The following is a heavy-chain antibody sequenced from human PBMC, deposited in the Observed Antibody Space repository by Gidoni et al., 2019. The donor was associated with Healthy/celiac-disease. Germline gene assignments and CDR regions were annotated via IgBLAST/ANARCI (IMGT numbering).Heavy chain of an antibody. CDR2: IIPIFGTA. CDR1: GGTFSSYA. D-gene: IGHD5-12*01. Sequence: QVQLVQSGAEVKKPGSSVKVSCKASGGTFSSYAISWVRQAPGQGLEWLGGIIPIFGTANYAQKFQGRVTITADESTSTAYMELSSLRSEDTAVYYCARFRDGYNYEGYFDYWGQGTLVTVSS. J-gene: IGHJ4*02. CDR3: ARFRDGYNYEGYFDY. V-gene: IGHV1-69*01.